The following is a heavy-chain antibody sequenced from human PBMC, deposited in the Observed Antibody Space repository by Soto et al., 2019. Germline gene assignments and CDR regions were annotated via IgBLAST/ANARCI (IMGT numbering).Heavy chain of an antibody. CDR1: GFTFSIYG. J-gene: IGHJ6*02. V-gene: IGHV3-30*18. CDR3: AKPRIAAAGSPDYDYGMDV. D-gene: IGHD6-13*01. Sequence: PGGSLRLSCAASGFTFSIYGMHLVRQSPGKGLEWVAVISYDGSNKYYADSVKGRFTISRDNSKNTLYLQMKSLRAEDTAVYYCAKPRIAAAGSPDYDYGMDVWGQGTTITVSS. CDR2: ISYDGSNK.